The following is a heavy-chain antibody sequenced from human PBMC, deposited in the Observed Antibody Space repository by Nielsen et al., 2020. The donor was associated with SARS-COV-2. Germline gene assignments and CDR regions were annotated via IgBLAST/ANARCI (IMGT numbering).Heavy chain of an antibody. CDR2: ISSGSDYI. V-gene: IGHV3-21*01. CDR1: GFTFTSHR. CDR3: AKEDGGHSQTDY. J-gene: IGHJ4*02. D-gene: IGHD4-23*01. Sequence: GESLKISCAASGFTFTSHRMNWIRQAPGKGLEWVSSISSGSDYIYYADSVKGRFSISRDNAKNSVYLQMSSLRPEDTAVYYCAKEDGGHSQTDYWGQGTLVTVSS.